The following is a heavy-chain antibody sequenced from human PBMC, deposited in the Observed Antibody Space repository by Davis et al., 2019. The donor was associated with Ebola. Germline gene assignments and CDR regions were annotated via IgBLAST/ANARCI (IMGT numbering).Heavy chain of an antibody. J-gene: IGHJ4*02. Sequence: SLRLSCTASGFTFGDYAMSWVRQAPGKGLEWVGFIRSKAYGGTTEYAASVKGRFTISRDDSKSIAYLQMNSLKIEDTAVYYCTREEGGATDYWGQGTLVTVSS. CDR1: GFTFGDYA. CDR3: TREEGGATDY. V-gene: IGHV3-49*04. CDR2: IRSKAYGGTT. D-gene: IGHD3-16*01.